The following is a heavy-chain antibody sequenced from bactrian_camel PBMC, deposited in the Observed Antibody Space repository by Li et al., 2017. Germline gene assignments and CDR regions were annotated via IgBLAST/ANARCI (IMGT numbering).Heavy chain of an antibody. V-gene: IGHV3-3*01. J-gene: IGHJ4*01. CDR3: AADVGSMSGNCRPNY. CDR2: ISASGATT. Sequence: VQLVESGGGSVQAGGSLRLSCVASDEVARRLCMGWFRQAPGKGREGVASISASGATTSYADSVRERFTISRDNAKNTLYLLMYSLSPDDTAIYYCAADVGSMSGNCRPNYWGQGTQVTVS. CDR1: DEVARRLC. D-gene: IGHD7*01.